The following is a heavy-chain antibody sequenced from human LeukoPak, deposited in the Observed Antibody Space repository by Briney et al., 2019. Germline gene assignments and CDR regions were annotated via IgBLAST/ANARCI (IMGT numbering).Heavy chain of an antibody. D-gene: IGHD3-10*01. CDR1: GFSFSDYA. CDR2: MTATSGST. Sequence: PGGSLRLSCAASGFSFSDYAMNWVRQSPGKGLEWVSSMTATSGSTYYADSVKGRFAISRDNSKNTLYLQMSSLSAEDTAIYYCTKGPSRMVPYYFDSWGPGTLVTVSS. V-gene: IGHV3-23*01. CDR3: TKGPSRMVPYYFDS. J-gene: IGHJ4*02.